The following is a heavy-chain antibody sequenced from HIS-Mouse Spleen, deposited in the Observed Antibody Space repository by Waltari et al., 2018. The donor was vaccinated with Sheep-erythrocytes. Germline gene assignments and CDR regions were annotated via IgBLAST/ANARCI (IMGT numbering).Heavy chain of an antibody. Sequence: QVQLVQSGAEVKKPGASVKVSCTASGYTFPSYDINWVRQATGQGLEWMGWMNPNSGNTGYAQKFQGRVTMTRNTSISTAYMELSSLRSEDTAVYYCARGIAAAGTDWFDPWGQGTLVTVSS. CDR3: ARGIAAAGTDWFDP. D-gene: IGHD6-13*01. CDR1: GYTFPSYD. J-gene: IGHJ5*02. V-gene: IGHV1-8*01. CDR2: MNPNSGNT.